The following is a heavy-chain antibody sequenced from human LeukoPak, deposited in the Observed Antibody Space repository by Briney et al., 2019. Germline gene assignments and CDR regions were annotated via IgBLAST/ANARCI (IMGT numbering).Heavy chain of an antibody. J-gene: IGHJ6*03. Sequence: ASVKVSCKASGYTFTSYYMHWVRQAPGQGLEWMGIINPSGGGTSYAQKFQGRVTMTRDMSTSTVYMELSSLRSEDTAVYYCARGVVDTAMVIYYYYYMDVWGKGTTVTVSS. CDR3: ARGVVDTAMVIYYYYYMDV. D-gene: IGHD5-18*01. V-gene: IGHV1-46*01. CDR2: INPSGGGT. CDR1: GYTFTSYY.